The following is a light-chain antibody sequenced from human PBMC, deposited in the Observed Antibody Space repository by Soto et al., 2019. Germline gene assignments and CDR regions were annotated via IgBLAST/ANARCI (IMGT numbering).Light chain of an antibody. CDR1: SGHSSYA. Sequence: QLVLTQSPSASASLGASVKFTCTLSSGHSSYAIAWHQQQPEKGPRYLMKLNSDGSHNKGDGIPDRFSGSSSGAERYLTISSLQSEDEADYYCQTWDTGSLIFGGGTKVTVL. CDR3: QTWDTGSLI. V-gene: IGLV4-69*01. J-gene: IGLJ2*01. CDR2: LNSDGSH.